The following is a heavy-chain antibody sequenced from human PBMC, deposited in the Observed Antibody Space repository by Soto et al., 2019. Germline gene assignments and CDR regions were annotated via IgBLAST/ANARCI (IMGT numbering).Heavy chain of an antibody. Sequence: SGFTFSNYAMHWVRQAPGKGLEYVSAISSHGDSTYYANSVKGRFTISRDNAKNSLFLEMNSLRPEDTAFYYCARDHDEDFGYDLDYFDYWGQGTLVTVSS. CDR3: ARDHDEDFGYDLDYFDY. V-gene: IGHV3-64*01. D-gene: IGHD5-12*01. J-gene: IGHJ4*02. CDR1: GFTFSNYA. CDR2: ISSHGDST.